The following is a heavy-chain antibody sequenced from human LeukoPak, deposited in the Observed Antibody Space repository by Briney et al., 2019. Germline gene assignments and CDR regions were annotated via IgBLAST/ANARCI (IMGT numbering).Heavy chain of an antibody. CDR1: GGSINGYY. CDR2: IYYTGNT. CDR3: ARHGSWSSGQYYFDY. Sequence: KSSETLSLTCTVSGGSINGYYWSWIRQPPGKGLEWIAYIYYTGNTNYNPSLTGRVTISVDTSKDQFSLKLNSLTAADTAVYYCARHGSWSSGQYYFDYWGQGILVTVSS. J-gene: IGHJ4*02. V-gene: IGHV4-59*08. D-gene: IGHD2-15*01.